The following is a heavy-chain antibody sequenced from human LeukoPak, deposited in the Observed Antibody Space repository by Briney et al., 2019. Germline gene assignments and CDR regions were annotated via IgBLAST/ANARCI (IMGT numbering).Heavy chain of an antibody. CDR3: ARETTVVEDYFDY. CDR1: GGSISSYY. Sequence: SETLSLTCTVSGGSISSYYWSWIRQPPGKGLEWIGYIYYSGSTNYNPSLKSRVTISVDTSKDLFSLKLSSVTAADTAVYYCARETTVVEDYFDYWGQGTLVTVSS. V-gene: IGHV4-59*01. CDR2: IYYSGST. J-gene: IGHJ4*02. D-gene: IGHD4-23*01.